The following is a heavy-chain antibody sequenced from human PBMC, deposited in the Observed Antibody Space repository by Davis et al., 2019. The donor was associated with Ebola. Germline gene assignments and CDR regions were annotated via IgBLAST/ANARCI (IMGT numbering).Heavy chain of an antibody. D-gene: IGHD2-2*01. J-gene: IGHJ6*02. CDR3: ARDPLVVPAATYYYYYGMDV. CDR2: INAGNGNT. CDR1: GYTFTSYA. Sequence: AASVKVSCKASGYTFTSYAMHWVRQAPGQRLEWMGWINAGNGNTKYSQKFQGRVTMTTDTSTSTAYMELRSLRSDDTAVYYCARDPLVVPAATYYYYYGMDVWGQGTTVTVSS. V-gene: IGHV1-3*01.